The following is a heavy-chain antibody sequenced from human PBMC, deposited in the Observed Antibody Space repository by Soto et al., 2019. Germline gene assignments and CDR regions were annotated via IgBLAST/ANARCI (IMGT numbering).Heavy chain of an antibody. CDR2: IIPIFGTA. Sequence: ASVKVSCKASGYTFTSYYMHWVRQAPGQGLEWMGGIIPIFGTANYAQKFQGRVTITADESTSTAYMEMSSLRSEDTAVYYCARGGYDSSGYDFDYWGQGTLVTVSS. D-gene: IGHD3-22*01. J-gene: IGHJ4*02. CDR3: ARGGYDSSGYDFDY. CDR1: GYTFTSYY. V-gene: IGHV1-69*13.